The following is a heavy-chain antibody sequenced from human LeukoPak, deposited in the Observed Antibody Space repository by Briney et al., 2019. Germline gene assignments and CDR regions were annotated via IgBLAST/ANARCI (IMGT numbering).Heavy chain of an antibody. V-gene: IGHV4-34*01. CDR2: INHSGST. J-gene: IGHJ6*02. D-gene: IGHD6-6*01. CDR1: GGSFSGYY. CDR3: ARQYRLSSSDPYYYGMDV. Sequence: PSETLSLTCAVYGGSFSGYYWSWIRQPPGKGLEWIGEINHSGSTNYNPSLKSRVTISVDTSKNQFSLKLSSVTAADTAVYYCARQYRLSSSDPYYYGMDVWGQGTTVTVSS.